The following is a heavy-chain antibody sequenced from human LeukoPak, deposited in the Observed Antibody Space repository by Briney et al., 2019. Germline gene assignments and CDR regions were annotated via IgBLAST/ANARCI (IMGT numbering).Heavy chain of an antibody. J-gene: IGHJ4*02. V-gene: IGHV3-23*01. CDR3: AKSIWYSSSWYFDY. Sequence: GGSLRLSCAASRFTFSTYAMTWVRQAPGKGLEWVSAISGSGGSTYYADSVKGRFTISRDNSQNTLYLQMNSLRAEDTAVYYCAKSIWYSSSWYFDYWGQGTLVTVSS. CDR1: RFTFSTYA. CDR2: ISGSGGST. D-gene: IGHD6-13*01.